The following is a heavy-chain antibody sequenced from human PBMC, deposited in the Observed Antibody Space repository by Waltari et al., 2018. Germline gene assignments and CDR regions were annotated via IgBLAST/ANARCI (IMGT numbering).Heavy chain of an antibody. Sequence: EVQLLESGGGLVQPGGSLRLSCAASGFTFSSYAMSWVRQAPGKGLEWVSVIYSGGSTYYADSVKGRFTISRDNSKNTLYLQMNSLRAEDTAVYYCAKALLLSTGGDAFDIWGQGTMVTVSS. V-gene: IGHV3-23*03. CDR3: AKALLLSTGGDAFDI. CDR2: IYSGGST. D-gene: IGHD3-10*01. CDR1: GFTFSSYA. J-gene: IGHJ3*02.